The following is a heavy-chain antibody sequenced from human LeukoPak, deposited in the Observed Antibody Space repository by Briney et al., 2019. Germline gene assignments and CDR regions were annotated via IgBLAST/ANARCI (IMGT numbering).Heavy chain of an antibody. CDR1: GGSISSSSYY. J-gene: IGHJ4*02. V-gene: IGHV4-39*01. CDR3: ASRGRYYYGSGSKNYFDY. Sequence: PSETLSLTCTVSGGSISSSSYYWGWIRQPPGKGLEWIGSIYYSGSTYYNPSLKSRVTISVDTSKNQFSLKLSSVTAADTAVYYCASRGRYYYGSGSKNYFDYWGQGTLVTVSS. D-gene: IGHD3-10*01. CDR2: IYYSGST.